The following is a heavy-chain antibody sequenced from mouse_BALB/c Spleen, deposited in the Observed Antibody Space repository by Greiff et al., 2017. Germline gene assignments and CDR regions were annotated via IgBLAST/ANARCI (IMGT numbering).Heavy chain of an antibody. CDR3: AKSDYGGYYYAMDY. D-gene: IGHD2-4*01. J-gene: IGHJ4*01. CDR2: IDPFNGGT. V-gene: IGHV1S135*01. Sequence: EVQLQQSGPELMKPGASVKISCKASGYSFTSYYMHWVKQSHGKSLEWIGYIDPFNGGTSYNQKFKGKATLTVDKSSSTAYMHLSSLTSEDSAVYYCAKSDYGGYYYAMDYWGQGTSVTVSS. CDR1: GYSFTSYY.